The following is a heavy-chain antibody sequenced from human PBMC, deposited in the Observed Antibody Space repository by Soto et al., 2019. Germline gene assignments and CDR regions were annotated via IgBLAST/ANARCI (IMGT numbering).Heavy chain of an antibody. V-gene: IGHV3-23*01. CDR1: GFTFSNYA. CDR2: ISGSGIST. J-gene: IGHJ5*02. D-gene: IGHD3-10*01. Sequence: EVQLLESGGGLVQPGGSLRLSCAASGFTFSNYAMSWVRQAPGKGLEWVSAISGSGISTYYAHSVKGQVTTSRDNSNNTLYFQMTSVRAEDTAMYYCARDHKFGEPPWGQGTLVTVSS. CDR3: ARDHKFGEPP.